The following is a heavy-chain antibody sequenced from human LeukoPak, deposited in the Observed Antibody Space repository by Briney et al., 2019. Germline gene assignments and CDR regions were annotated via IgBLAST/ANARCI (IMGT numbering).Heavy chain of an antibody. CDR3: AKGDSSSWYQRYYFDY. V-gene: IGHV3-9*03. CDR1: GFTFDDYA. D-gene: IGHD6-13*01. CDR2: ISWNSGSI. Sequence: GGSLRLSCAASGFTFDDYAMHWVRQAPGKGLEWVSGISWNSGSIGYADSVKGRLTISRDNAKNSLYLQMNSLRAEDMALYYCAKGDSSSWYQRYYFDYWGQGTLVTVSS. J-gene: IGHJ4*02.